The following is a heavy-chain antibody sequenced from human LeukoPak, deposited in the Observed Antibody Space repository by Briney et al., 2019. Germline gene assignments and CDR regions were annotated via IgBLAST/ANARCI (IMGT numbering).Heavy chain of an antibody. V-gene: IGHV3-48*02. J-gene: IGHJ4*02. CDR3: ARDSHSSSWYSEFDY. Sequence: PGGSLRLSCAASGFTFSSFGMNWVRQAPGKGLEWVSYISYSSSLTDYADSVKGRFTISRDNAKNSLSLQLNSLRDEDTAVYYCARDSHSSSWYSEFDYWGQGTLVTVSS. CDR1: GFTFSSFG. D-gene: IGHD6-13*01. CDR2: ISYSSSLT.